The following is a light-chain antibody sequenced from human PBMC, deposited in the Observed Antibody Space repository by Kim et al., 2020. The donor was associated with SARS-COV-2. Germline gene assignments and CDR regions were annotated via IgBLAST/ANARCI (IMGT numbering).Light chain of an antibody. V-gene: IGLV3-9*01. CDR1: NIGSKN. CDR3: QVWDSSTAWV. CDR2: RDS. Sequence: VALGEMARITCGGNNIGSKNVPWYQQKPGQAPVLVIYRDSNRPSGIPERFSGSNSGNTATLTISRAQAGDEADYYCQVWDSSTAWVFGGGTQLTVL. J-gene: IGLJ3*02.